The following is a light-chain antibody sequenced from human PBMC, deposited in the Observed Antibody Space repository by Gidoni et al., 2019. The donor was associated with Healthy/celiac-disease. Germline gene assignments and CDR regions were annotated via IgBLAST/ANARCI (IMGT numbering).Light chain of an antibody. CDR2: AAS. CDR1: QSISSY. Sequence: DIQMTQSPSSLSSSVGDIVTITCRASQSISSYLNWYQQKPGKAPKLLIYAASSVQSGVPSSVSGSGSGTDFTLTISSLQPEDFATYYCQQSYSTPYTFXXXTKLESK. V-gene: IGKV1-39*01. J-gene: IGKJ2*01. CDR3: QQSYSTPYT.